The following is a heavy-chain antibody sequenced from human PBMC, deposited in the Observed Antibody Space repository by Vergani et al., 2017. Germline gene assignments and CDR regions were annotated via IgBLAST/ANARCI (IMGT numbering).Heavy chain of an antibody. CDR1: GGSFSGYY. CDR3: ARAPFFTMVRGIGRNYFDY. Sequence: QVQLQQWGAGLLKPSETLSLTCAVYGGSFSGYYWSWIRQPLGKGLEWIGEINHSGSTNYNPSLKSRVTISVDTSKNQFSLKLSSVTAADTAVYYCARAPFFTMVRGIGRNYFDYWGQGTLVTVSS. D-gene: IGHD3-10*01. J-gene: IGHJ4*02. CDR2: INHSGST. V-gene: IGHV4-34*01.